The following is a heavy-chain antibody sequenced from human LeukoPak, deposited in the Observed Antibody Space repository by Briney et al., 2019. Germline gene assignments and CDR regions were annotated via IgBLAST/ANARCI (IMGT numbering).Heavy chain of an antibody. D-gene: IGHD3-22*01. CDR2: INEDASEK. Sequence: GGSPRLSCVVSGFTFNHYWMSWVRQAPGKGLEWVANINEDASEKYYVQSVEGRFIISRDNSKNTLYLQMNSLRAEDTAVYYCAKDPYYDSSRDWYFDLWGRGTLVTVSS. J-gene: IGHJ2*01. V-gene: IGHV3-7*03. CDR3: AKDPYYDSSRDWYFDL. CDR1: GFTFNHYW.